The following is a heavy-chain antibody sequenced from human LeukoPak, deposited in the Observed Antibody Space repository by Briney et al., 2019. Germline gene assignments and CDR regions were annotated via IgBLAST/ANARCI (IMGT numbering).Heavy chain of an antibody. Sequence: GGSLRLSCAASGFTFSSYAMSWVRQAPGKGLEWVSSISGSGGSTYYADSVQGRLTISRDNSKNTVYLQMNSLRAEDTAVYYCARDIAVAGMFDYWGQGTLVTVSS. V-gene: IGHV3-23*01. CDR1: GFTFSSYA. J-gene: IGHJ4*02. D-gene: IGHD6-19*01. CDR3: ARDIAVAGMFDY. CDR2: ISGSGGST.